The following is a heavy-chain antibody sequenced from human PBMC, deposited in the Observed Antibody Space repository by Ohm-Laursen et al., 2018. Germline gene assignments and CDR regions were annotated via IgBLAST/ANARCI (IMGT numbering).Heavy chain of an antibody. CDR1: GYTFTAYY. Sequence: ATVKISCKASGYTFTAYYMHWVRQAPGQGLEWMGWINPNSGGTNYAQKFQGRVTMTRDTSISTAYMELSSLRSDDTAVYYCARVRGSYRPPTFDYWGQGTLVTVSS. CDR3: ARVRGSYRPPTFDY. V-gene: IGHV1-2*02. J-gene: IGHJ4*02. CDR2: INPNSGGT. D-gene: IGHD3-16*02.